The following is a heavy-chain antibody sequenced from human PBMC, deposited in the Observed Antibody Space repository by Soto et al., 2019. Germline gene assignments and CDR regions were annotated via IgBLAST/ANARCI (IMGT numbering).Heavy chain of an antibody. V-gene: IGHV3-7*01. J-gene: IGHJ4*02. Sequence: GGSLRLSCDTSGFTFSSHWMTWVRQAPGKGLEWVATLRKDGGEKYYLDSVKGRFTISRDNAKNSLYLQMNSLGAEDTAVYYCAKGGGPYVEAEYWGQGTLVTVSS. CDR1: GFTFSSHW. CDR3: AKGGGPYVEAEY. CDR2: LRKDGGEK. D-gene: IGHD4-17*01.